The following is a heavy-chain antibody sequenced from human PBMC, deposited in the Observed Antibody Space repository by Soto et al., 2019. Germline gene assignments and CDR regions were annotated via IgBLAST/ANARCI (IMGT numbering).Heavy chain of an antibody. V-gene: IGHV5-10-1*01. D-gene: IGHD5-12*01. CDR3: ARHGMATFLTS. CDR1: GYSLTSYW. J-gene: IGHJ5*02. CDR2: IDPSDSYT. Sequence: GEPLKISGXGSGYSLTSYWISWVRQLPGKGLEWMGRIDPSDSYTNYSPSFQGRVTFSAAKSIGTAYLQWGSLKASDTAMYYCARHGMATFLTSWGQGTLVTVSS.